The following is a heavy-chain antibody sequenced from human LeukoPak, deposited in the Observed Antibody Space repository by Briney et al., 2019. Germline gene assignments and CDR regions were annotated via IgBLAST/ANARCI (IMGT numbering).Heavy chain of an antibody. CDR1: GFTFSSYE. D-gene: IGHD3-16*01. CDR2: ISSRSITI. J-gene: IGHJ3*02. Sequence: PGGSLRLSCAASGFTFSSYELYRVRQAPGKGLEWISYISSRSITIKYADSVRGRFTISRDDARESLYLQMNTLRAEDTAIYYCGASRQYVGAFDIWGQGTLVTVSS. CDR3: GASRQYVGAFDI. V-gene: IGHV3-48*03.